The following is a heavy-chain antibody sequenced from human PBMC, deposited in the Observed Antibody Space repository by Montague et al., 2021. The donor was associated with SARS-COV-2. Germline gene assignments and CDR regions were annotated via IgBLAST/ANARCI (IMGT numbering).Heavy chain of an antibody. D-gene: IGHD3-10*01. CDR2: INYSGST. V-gene: IGHV4-39*01. J-gene: IGHJ5*02. CDR3: VRPGGTYYSGSGSFDP. CDR1: GDSITTTTYY. Sequence: SETLSLTCKVSGDSITTTTYYWAWIRQPPGKGLEWIGSINYSGSTFYNPSLKSRLSMSMDTSTNQFSLRLTSMTAADTAIYYCVRPGGTYYSGSGSFDPWGPGTLVAVSS.